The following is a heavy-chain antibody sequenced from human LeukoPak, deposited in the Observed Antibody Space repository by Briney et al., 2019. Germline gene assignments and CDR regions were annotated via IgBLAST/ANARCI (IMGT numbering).Heavy chain of an antibody. D-gene: IGHD3-16*01. CDR1: GYTFTDYY. CDR2: INPETGGR. V-gene: IGHV1-2*02. CDR3: ARDKTFYDYVWGTYAFEI. Sequence: ASVKVSCKASGYTFTDYYIHWVRQAPGQGLEWMGWINPETGGRNYAQKFQDRVTMTRDTSINTAYMELSRLRSDDTAIYYCARDKTFYDYVWGTYAFEIWGQGTVVTVSS. J-gene: IGHJ3*02.